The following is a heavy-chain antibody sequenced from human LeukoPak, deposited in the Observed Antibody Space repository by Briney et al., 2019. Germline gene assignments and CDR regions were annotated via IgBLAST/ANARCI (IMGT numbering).Heavy chain of an antibody. V-gene: IGHV3-23*01. CDR2: ISGNGALT. Sequence: GGSLRLSCAASGFTFSNYAMSWVRQAPGEGLEWLLDISGNGALTHYADSVKGRFTISRDNSKNSLFLQMNSLRAEDTAIYYCAKGEGFYDRSAYDYWGQGTLVTVSS. D-gene: IGHD3-22*01. CDR1: GFTFSNYA. CDR3: AKGEGFYDRSAYDY. J-gene: IGHJ4*02.